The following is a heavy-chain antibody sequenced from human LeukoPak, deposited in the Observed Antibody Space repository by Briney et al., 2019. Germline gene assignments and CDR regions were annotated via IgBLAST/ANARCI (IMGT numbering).Heavy chain of an antibody. V-gene: IGHV1-2*06. CDR3: ARAGWTDAFDI. D-gene: IGHD3/OR15-3a*01. Sequence: SVKVSCKASGYTFTVYYIHWVRQAPGQGLEWMGRINPSSGGTDYAQKFQGGVTMTRDTSISTAYMERSRLSSDDTAVCYCARAGWTDAFDIWGQGTMVTVSS. CDR2: INPSSGGT. J-gene: IGHJ3*02. CDR1: GYTFTVYY.